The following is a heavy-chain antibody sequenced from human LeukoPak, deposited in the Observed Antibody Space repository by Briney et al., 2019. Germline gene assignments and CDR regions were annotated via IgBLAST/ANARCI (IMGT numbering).Heavy chain of an antibody. CDR1: GFTFSSYA. V-gene: IGHV3-21*01. CDR2: I. D-gene: IGHD4-17*01. Sequence: GGSLRLSCAASGFTFSSYAMNWVRQAPGQGLEWVSAIKGRFTISRHNAKRSLYLQMNSLRAEDTAVYYCARDLGGYGDYGTNFDYWGQGTLVTVSS. J-gene: IGHJ4*02. CDR3: ARDLGGYGDYGTNFDY.